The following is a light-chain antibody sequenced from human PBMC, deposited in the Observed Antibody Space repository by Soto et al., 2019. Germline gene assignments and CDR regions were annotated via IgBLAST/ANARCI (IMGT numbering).Light chain of an antibody. CDR1: QSLQHSDGKTY. CDR3: MQAIDIPWT. Sequence: ILMTQTPLSLSIIPGQTASISCKSSQSLQHSDGKTYFYWYVQKAGQAPQPLIYEVSNRFSGVPERFSGSGSRTDFTLKISRVEADDVGIYYCMQAIDIPWTFGQGTKVDI. V-gene: IGKV2-29*03. J-gene: IGKJ1*01. CDR2: EVS.